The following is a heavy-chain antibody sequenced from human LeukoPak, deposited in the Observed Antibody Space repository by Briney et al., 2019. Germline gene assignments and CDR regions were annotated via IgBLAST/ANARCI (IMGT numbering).Heavy chain of an antibody. D-gene: IGHD6-19*01. CDR2: ISSTGSTI. CDR1: GFTFSDYE. Sequence: PGGSLRPSCAASGFTFSDYEMNWVCQAPGKGLEWVSDISSTGSTIYYADSVKGRFTISRDNAKNSLYLQMNSLRAEDTAVYYCASLHRGIAVAGTTVWGQGTLVTVSS. CDR3: ASLHRGIAVAGTTV. V-gene: IGHV3-48*03. J-gene: IGHJ4*02.